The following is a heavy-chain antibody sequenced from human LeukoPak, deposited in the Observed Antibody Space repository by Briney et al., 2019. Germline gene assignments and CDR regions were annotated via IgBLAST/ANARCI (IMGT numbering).Heavy chain of an antibody. CDR3: ARGHGPSGTRWPNLDF. J-gene: IGHJ4*02. D-gene: IGHD6-25*01. CDR2: MNPNSGNT. Sequence: ASVKVSCKTSAYTFTSYEINWVRQATGQGLEWMGWMNPNSGNTGYAQKFQGRVTMTRDTSINTAYMELSSLRSEDTAVYYCARGHGPSGTRWPNLDFWGQGTLITVSS. V-gene: IGHV1-8*01. CDR1: AYTFTSYE.